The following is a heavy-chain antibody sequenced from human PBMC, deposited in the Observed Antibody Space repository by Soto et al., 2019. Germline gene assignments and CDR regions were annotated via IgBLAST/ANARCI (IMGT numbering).Heavy chain of an antibody. CDR3: ARDGWGCNWYFDH. CDR1: GVTFKDYG. D-gene: IGHD3-16*01. J-gene: IGHJ2*01. CDR2: ISYDGKQT. Sequence: GGSLRLSCGAPGVTFKDYGMHWVRQAPGKGLEWVAVISYDGKQTYYADSVKGRFTISKDKYKRTLLLQMNSLRVDDTAVYYGARDGWGCNWYFDHWGRGTQVTVAS. V-gene: IGHV3-30*03.